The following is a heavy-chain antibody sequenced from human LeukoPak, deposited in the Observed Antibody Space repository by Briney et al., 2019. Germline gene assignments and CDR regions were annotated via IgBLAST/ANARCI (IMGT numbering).Heavy chain of an antibody. Sequence: GGSLRLSCAASGFTFSSYEMNWVRQAPVKGLEWVSYISSSGSTIYYADSVKGRFTISRDNAKNSLYLQMNSLRAEDTAVYYCARAGLATPHFDYWGQGTLVTVSS. CDR3: ARAGLATPHFDY. V-gene: IGHV3-48*03. CDR2: ISSSGSTI. CDR1: GFTFSSYE. D-gene: IGHD5-12*01. J-gene: IGHJ4*02.